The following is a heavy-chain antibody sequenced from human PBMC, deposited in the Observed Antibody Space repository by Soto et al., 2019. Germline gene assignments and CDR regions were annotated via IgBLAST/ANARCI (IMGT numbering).Heavy chain of an antibody. Sequence: GGSLRLSCAGSGFTFSSYAMTWVRQAPGKGLEWVSTISGSGGRTYYADSVKGRFTISRDNSKNTLYLQMNNLRAEDTALYYCARTPHPIVWGQGTLVTVSS. CDR3: ARTPHPIV. D-gene: IGHD2-15*01. CDR2: ISGSGGRT. J-gene: IGHJ4*02. V-gene: IGHV3-23*01. CDR1: GFTFSSYA.